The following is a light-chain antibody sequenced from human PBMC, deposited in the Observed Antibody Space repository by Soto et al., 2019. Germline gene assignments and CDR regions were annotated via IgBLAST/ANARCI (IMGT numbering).Light chain of an antibody. V-gene: IGLV7-46*01. CDR1: TGTVTSGHY. CDR2: DTS. CDR3: LLSYSGARV. Sequence: QAVVTQEPSLTVSPGGTVTLTCGSSTGTVTSGHYPYWVQQKPGQAPRALIYDTSDKHSWTPARFSGSLLGGKAALTLSGAQPEDEADYYCLLSYSGARVFGGGTKLTVL. J-gene: IGLJ2*01.